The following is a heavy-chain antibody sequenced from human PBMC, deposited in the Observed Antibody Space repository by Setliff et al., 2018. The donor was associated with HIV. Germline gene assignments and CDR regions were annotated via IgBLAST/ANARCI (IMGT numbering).Heavy chain of an antibody. CDR3: ARAEFVLRPTHFDY. D-gene: IGHD4-17*01. Sequence: GASVKVSCKASGYTFTTYAIHWVRQAPGQRLEFMGWINAGNGSTKYSQRFQGRVTMTTDTSTSTAYMELRSLRSDDTAVYYCARAEFVLRPTHFDYWGQGTLVTVSS. CDR1: GYTFTTYA. J-gene: IGHJ4*02. V-gene: IGHV1-3*01. CDR2: INAGNGST.